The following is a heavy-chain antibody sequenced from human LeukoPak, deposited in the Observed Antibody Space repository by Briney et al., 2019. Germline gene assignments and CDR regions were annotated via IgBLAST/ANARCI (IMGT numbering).Heavy chain of an antibody. CDR1: GFTFSTFG. J-gene: IGHJ5*02. CDR3: ARDVDTSSHSSQLDP. CDR2: IQSDGSKQ. V-gene: IGHV3-33*01. D-gene: IGHD5-18*01. Sequence: GGSLRLSCAPAGFTFSTFGIHWVRPTPGKGLQWAAAIQSDGSKQYYGDSVKGRFTISRDSSKNTVYLEMNSLRDEDTAVYCARDVDTSSHSSQLDPWGQGTLVTVS.